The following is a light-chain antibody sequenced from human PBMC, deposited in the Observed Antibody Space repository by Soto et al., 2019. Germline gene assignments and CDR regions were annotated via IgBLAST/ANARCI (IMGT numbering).Light chain of an antibody. V-gene: IGKV1-39*01. CDR3: QQSFTNPYT. CDR1: RAIVNS. J-gene: IGKJ2*01. CDR2: SAS. Sequence: DIPMPQSPSSLSASVGDTVTITCRATRAIVNSLNWYQQKPGKAPDRLIYSASTLKTGVPSRFSGSGSGTDFTLTITSLLPEDFATYYCQQSFTNPYTFGQGTKLEI.